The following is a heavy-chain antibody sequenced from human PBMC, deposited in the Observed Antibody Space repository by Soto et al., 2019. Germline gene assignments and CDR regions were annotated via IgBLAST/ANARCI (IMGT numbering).Heavy chain of an antibody. CDR1: GFTFGDYA. CDR3: ARDYNDFWSGHFDY. V-gene: IGHV3-49*03. J-gene: IGHJ4*02. CDR2: IRSKPYGWTT. D-gene: IGHD3-3*01. Sequence: GGSLRLSCIGSGFTFGDYAMTLFRQAPGKGLEWVSFIRSKPYGWTTLYAASVKGRFTISRDDSKSIAYLQMNSLRAEDTAVYYCARDYNDFWSGHFDYWGQGALVTVSS.